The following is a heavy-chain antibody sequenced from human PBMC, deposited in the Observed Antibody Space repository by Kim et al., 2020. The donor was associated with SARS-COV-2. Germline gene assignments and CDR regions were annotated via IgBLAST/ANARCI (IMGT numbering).Heavy chain of an antibody. J-gene: IGHJ4*02. D-gene: IGHD2-21*01. CDR2: IKEDGSVQ. CDR3: ATHHRGY. Sequence: GGSLRLSCAASGFTFSSYWMTWVRQAPGKGLERVANIKEDGSVQYYLDSVKGRFTISRDNAKNSLYLEMNSLRADDTAVDYCATHHRGYWGQGTLVTVSS. V-gene: IGHV3-7*03. CDR1: GFTFSSYW.